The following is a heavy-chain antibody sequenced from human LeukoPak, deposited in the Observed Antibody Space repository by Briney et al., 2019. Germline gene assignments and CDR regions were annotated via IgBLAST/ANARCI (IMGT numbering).Heavy chain of an antibody. CDR1: GFTSSSYA. Sequence: GGSLRLSCAASGFTSSSYAMHWVRQAPGKGLEWVAVISYDGSNKYYADSVKGRFTISRDNSKNTLYLQMNSLRAEDTAVYYCARDSSSWYLDYWGQGTLVTVSS. D-gene: IGHD6-13*01. CDR3: ARDSSSWYLDY. V-gene: IGHV3-30-3*01. J-gene: IGHJ4*02. CDR2: ISYDGSNK.